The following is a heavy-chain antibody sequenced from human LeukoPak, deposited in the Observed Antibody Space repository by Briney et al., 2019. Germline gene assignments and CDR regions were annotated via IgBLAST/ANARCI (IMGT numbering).Heavy chain of an antibody. Sequence: GGSLRLSCAVSGFTFSNYAMSWVRQAPGQGLEWVSAISGSAGNTYYAASVKGRFPISRDSSKNTLYLQMNGLRAEDTAVYYCARAAYDNSGYLTLWGQGTLVTVSS. D-gene: IGHD3-22*01. CDR2: ISGSAGNT. CDR3: ARAAYDNSGYLTL. CDR1: GFTFSNYA. J-gene: IGHJ4*02. V-gene: IGHV3-23*01.